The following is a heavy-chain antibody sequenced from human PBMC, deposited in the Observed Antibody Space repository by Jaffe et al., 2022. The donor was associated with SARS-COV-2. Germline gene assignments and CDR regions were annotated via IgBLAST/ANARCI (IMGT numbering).Heavy chain of an antibody. D-gene: IGHD2-8*01. CDR3: AKDFGDCTNGVCSPYQFDY. V-gene: IGHV3-23*01. CDR2: ISNSGGST. CDR1: GFTFSRYA. J-gene: IGHJ4*02. Sequence: EVQLLESGGGLVQPGGSLRLSCAASGFTFSRYAMSWVRQAPGKGLEWVSGISNSGGSTYYADSVKGRFTISRDNSKNTLYLQINSLRAEDTAVYYCAKDFGDCTNGVCSPYQFDYWGQGTLVTVSS.